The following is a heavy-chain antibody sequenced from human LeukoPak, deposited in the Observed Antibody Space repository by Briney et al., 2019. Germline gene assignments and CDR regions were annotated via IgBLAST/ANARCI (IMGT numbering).Heavy chain of an antibody. CDR3: ARNYYDSSGYYLGSAFDI. Sequence: GGSLRLSCAASGFTFSSYAMSWVRQTPGKGLEWVSAISGSGGSTYYADSVKGRFTISRDNSKNTLYLQMNSLRAEDTAVYYCARNYYDSSGYYLGSAFDIWGQGTMVTVSS. V-gene: IGHV3-23*01. CDR1: GFTFSSYA. CDR2: ISGSGGST. D-gene: IGHD3-22*01. J-gene: IGHJ3*02.